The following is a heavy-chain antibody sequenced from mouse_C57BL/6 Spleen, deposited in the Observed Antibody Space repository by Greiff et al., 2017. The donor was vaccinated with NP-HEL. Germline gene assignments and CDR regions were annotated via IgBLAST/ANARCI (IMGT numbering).Heavy chain of an antibody. V-gene: IGHV8-8*01. Sequence: QVTLKVSGPGILQPSQTLSLTCSFSGFSLSTFGMGVGWIRQPSGKGLEWLAHIWWDDDKYYNPALKSRLTISKDTSKNQVFLKIANVDTADTATYYCARMENGHYGSSFPTWYFDVWGTGTTVTVSS. CDR2: IWWDDDK. D-gene: IGHD1-1*01. J-gene: IGHJ1*03. CDR1: GFSLSTFGMG. CDR3: ARMENGHYGSSFPTWYFDV.